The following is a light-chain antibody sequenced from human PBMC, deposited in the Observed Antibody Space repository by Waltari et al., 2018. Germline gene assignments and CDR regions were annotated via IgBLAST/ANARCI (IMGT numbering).Light chain of an antibody. V-gene: IGKV1-5*03. CDR2: KAS. J-gene: IGKJ2*01. Sequence: DIQMTQSPSTLSASVGDRVTITCRASQIIGTWLAWYQQKPGKAPKLLISKASILESGVPSRFSGSGSGTVFTLTITSLQPDDFATFYCQQYGGLPSFGQGTKVDIK. CDR3: QQYGGLPS. CDR1: QIIGTW.